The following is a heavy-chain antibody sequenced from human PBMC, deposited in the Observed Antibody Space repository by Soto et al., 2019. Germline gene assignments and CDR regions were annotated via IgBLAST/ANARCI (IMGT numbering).Heavy chain of an antibody. CDR2: IVPVFPSV. V-gene: IGHV1-69*13. J-gene: IGHJ6*02. CDR3: AREMPSTAAAYFYYGLNV. Sequence: SVKVSCKASGGAFNNYAIYWVRQAPGQGLERLGTIVPVFPSVYYAPRFQGRLTITADGSTDTVYMMLTSLKSEDTAVYYCAREMPSTAAAYFYYGLNVWGQGTSVTVSS. D-gene: IGHD6-13*01. CDR1: GGAFNNYA.